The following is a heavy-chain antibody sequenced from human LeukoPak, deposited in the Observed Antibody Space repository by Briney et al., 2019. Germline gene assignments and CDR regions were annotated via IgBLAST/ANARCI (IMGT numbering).Heavy chain of an antibody. Sequence: GGSLRLSCVGSGFTFRSHAMSWVRQAPGKGLEWVSAISGSGGSTYYADSVKGRFTISRDNSKNTLYLQMNSLRAEDTAVYYCAKAGYSSSWFFDYWGQGTLVTVSS. CDR1: GFTFRSHA. J-gene: IGHJ4*02. CDR3: AKAGYSSSWFFDY. D-gene: IGHD6-13*01. CDR2: ISGSGGST. V-gene: IGHV3-23*01.